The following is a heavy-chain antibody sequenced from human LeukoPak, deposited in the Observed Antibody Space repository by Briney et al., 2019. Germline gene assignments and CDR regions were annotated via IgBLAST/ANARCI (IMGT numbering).Heavy chain of an antibody. CDR3: ARVDYDSSGYYFDY. J-gene: IGHJ4*02. V-gene: IGHV1-69*05. CDR1: GGTFSSYA. Sequence: SVKVSCKASGGTFSSYAISWVQQAPGQGLEWMGRIIPIFGTANYAQKFQGRVTITTEESTSTAYIELSSLRSEDTAVYYCARVDYDSSGYYFDYWGQGTLVTVSS. CDR2: IIPIFGTA. D-gene: IGHD3-22*01.